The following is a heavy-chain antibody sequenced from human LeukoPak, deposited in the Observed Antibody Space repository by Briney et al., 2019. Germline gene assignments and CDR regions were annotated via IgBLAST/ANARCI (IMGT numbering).Heavy chain of an antibody. J-gene: IGHJ4*02. V-gene: IGHV3-7*03. CDR3: ARGVRPVAMRNYFDY. CDR2: IKKDGSEK. Sequence: GGFLRLSCAASGFTFSSYWMSWVRQAPGKGLEWVANIKKDGSEKYYVDSVKGRFTISRDNAKNSLYLQMNSLRAEDTAVYYCARGVRPVAMRNYFDYWGQGTLVTVSS. D-gene: IGHD2-2*01. CDR1: GFTFSSYW.